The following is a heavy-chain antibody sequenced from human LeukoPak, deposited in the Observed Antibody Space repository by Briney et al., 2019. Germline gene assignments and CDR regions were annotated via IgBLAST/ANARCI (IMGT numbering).Heavy chain of an antibody. CDR1: GYTFTGYY. CDR3: ARDPLRYFGWLPRFDY. Sequence: ASVKVSCKASGYTFTGYYMHWVRQAPGQGLEWMGWINPNSGGTNYAQKLQGRVTMTTDTSTSTAYMELRSLRSDDTAVYYCARDPLRYFGWLPRFDYWGQGTLVTVSS. V-gene: IGHV1-2*02. CDR2: INPNSGGT. D-gene: IGHD3-9*01. J-gene: IGHJ4*02.